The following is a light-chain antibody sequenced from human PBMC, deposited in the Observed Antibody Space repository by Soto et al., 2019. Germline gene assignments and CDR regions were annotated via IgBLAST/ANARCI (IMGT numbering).Light chain of an antibody. CDR1: GSNIGAGYD. V-gene: IGLV1-40*01. CDR2: GNN. J-gene: IGLJ1*01. Sequence: QSVLTQPPSVSGAPGQRVTISCTGSGSNIGAGYDVHWDQQLPGTAPKLLSYGNNNRPSGIPDRFSGSKSGTSASLAITGLQAGDEADYSGQSYASGLRALYVFGTGTKVTVL. CDR3: QSYASGLRALYV.